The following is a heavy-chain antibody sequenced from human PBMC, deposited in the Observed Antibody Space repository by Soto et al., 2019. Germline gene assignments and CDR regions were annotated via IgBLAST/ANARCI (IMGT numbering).Heavy chain of an antibody. J-gene: IGHJ4*02. D-gene: IGHD3-3*01. V-gene: IGHV3-74*01. CDR1: GFTFSNYW. Sequence: EVQLVESGGGLVQPGGSLRLSCATSGFTFSNYWMHWVRQAPGKGPVWVSRINEDESNTNYADSVKGRFTISRDNAKNTLYLQMNSLDAEDTAVHYCARGLFLAYWGQGTRVTVSS. CDR2: INEDESNT. CDR3: ARGLFLAY.